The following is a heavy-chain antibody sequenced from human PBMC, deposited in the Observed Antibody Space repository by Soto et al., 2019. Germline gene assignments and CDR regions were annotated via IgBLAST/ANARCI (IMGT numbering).Heavy chain of an antibody. CDR2: ISAYNGNT. CDR3: ARFRDYYDSSGMYGMDV. Sequence: GASVKVSCKASGYTFTSYGISWVRQAPGQGLEWMGWISAYNGNTNYAQKLQGRVTMTTDTSTSTACMELRSLRSDDTAVYYCARFRDYYDSSGMYGMDVWGQGTTVTVSS. CDR1: GYTFTSYG. D-gene: IGHD3-22*01. J-gene: IGHJ6*02. V-gene: IGHV1-18*01.